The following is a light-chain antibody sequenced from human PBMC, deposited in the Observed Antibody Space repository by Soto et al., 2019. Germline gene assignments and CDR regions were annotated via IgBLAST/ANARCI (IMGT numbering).Light chain of an antibody. V-gene: IGKV1-27*01. CDR2: AAS. CDR3: EKYNSAPLI. Sequence: DIQISQAPATLFSFLLDIVTITCRASQGISNYLAWYQQKPGKVPKLLIYAASTLQSGVPSRFSGSGSGTEFTLTISSLQPEDVATYYCEKYNSAPLIFGGGTKVDIK. CDR1: QGISNY. J-gene: IGKJ4*01.